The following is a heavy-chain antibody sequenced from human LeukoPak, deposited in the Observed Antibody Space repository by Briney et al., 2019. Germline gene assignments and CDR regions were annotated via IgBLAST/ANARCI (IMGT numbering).Heavy chain of an antibody. V-gene: IGHV3-7*04. CDR1: GFTFSRYW. J-gene: IGHJ4*02. CDR3: ARDLDYGGNSGVVGY. Sequence: PGGSLRLSCAASGFTFSRYWMSWVRQAPGKELEWVANINQDGSEKYYVDSVKGRFTIPRDNAKNSLYLQMNSLRAEDTALYYCARDLDYGGNSGVVGYWGQGTLVTVSS. D-gene: IGHD4-23*01. CDR2: INQDGSEK.